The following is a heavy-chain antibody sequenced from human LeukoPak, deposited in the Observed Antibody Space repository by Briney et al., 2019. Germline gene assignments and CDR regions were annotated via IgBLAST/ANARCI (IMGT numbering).Heavy chain of an antibody. CDR3: ARDHFGYLGLYYYYYYMDV. D-gene: IGHD3-22*01. CDR2: ISAYNGNT. V-gene: IGHV1-18*01. CDR1: GYTFTSYG. J-gene: IGHJ6*03. Sequence: ASVKISCKASGYTFTSYGISWVRQAPGQGLEWMGWISAYNGNTNYAQKLQGRVTMTTDTSTSTAYMELRSLRSDDTAVYYCARDHFGYLGLYYYYYYMDVWGKGTTVTISS.